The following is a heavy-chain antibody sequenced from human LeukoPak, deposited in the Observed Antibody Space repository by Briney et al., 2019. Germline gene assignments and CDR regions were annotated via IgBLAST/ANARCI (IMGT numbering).Heavy chain of an antibody. Sequence: GASVKVSCKASGYTLTRYDMHWVRQAPGQGLEWMGIINSNGGSTSYAQKFQGRVTMTRDTSTSTVYMELRSLTSEDTAVYYCARVPRFCSGGRCYITSGFDYWGQGTLVTVSS. CDR2: INSNGGST. CDR1: GYTLTRYD. CDR3: ARVPRFCSGGRCYITSGFDY. D-gene: IGHD2-15*01. V-gene: IGHV1-46*01. J-gene: IGHJ4*02.